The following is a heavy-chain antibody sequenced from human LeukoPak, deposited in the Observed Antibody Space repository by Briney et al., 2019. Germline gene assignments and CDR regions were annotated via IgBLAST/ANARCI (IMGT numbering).Heavy chain of an antibody. CDR2: NIPIFGTA. CDR3: ARDRGYYYYYGMDV. Sequence: SVKVSCKASGGTFSSYAISWVRQAPGQGLEWMGGNIPIFGTANYAQKFQGRVTITADESTSTAYMELSSLRSEDTAVYYCARDRGYYYYYGMDVWGQGTTVTVSS. J-gene: IGHJ6*02. V-gene: IGHV1-69*01. CDR1: GGTFSSYA.